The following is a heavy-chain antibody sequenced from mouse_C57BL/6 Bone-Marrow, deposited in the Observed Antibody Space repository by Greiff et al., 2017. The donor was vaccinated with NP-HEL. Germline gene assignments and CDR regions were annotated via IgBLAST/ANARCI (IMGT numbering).Heavy chain of an antibody. J-gene: IGHJ1*03. CDR2: IWPGGGT. V-gene: IGHV2-9-1*01. CDR1: GFSLTSYA. CDR3: ARWYFDV. Sequence: QVQLKESGPGLVAPSQSLSITCTVSGFSLTSYAISWVRQPPGKGLEWLGVIWPGGGTNYNSDLKSRLSISKDNSKSQVFLKMNSLQTYDTARYYCARWYFDVWGTGTTVTVSS.